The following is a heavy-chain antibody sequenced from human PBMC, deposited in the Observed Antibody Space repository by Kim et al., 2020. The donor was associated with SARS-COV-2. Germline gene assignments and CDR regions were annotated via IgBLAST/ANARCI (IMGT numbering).Heavy chain of an antibody. V-gene: IGHV1-3*01. CDR1: GYTFTNFA. CDR2: INAGNGNT. J-gene: IGHJ4*02. CDR3: ARGSSGPDY. Sequence: ASVKVSCKASGYTFTNFAIHWVRQAPGQRLEWMGWINAGNGNTKCSQKFQGRVTITRDTSASTAYMELSSLRSEDTAVYYCARGSSGPDYWGQGTLVTVSS. D-gene: IGHD3-22*01.